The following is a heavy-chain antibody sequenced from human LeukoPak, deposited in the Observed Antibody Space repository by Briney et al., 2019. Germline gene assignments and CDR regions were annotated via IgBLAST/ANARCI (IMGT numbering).Heavy chain of an antibody. CDR3: AKDAALSDFTSSGWYRYWYFDL. D-gene: IGHD6-19*01. V-gene: IGHV3-23*01. CDR1: GFTFSSYA. CDR2: ISGSGGST. J-gene: IGHJ2*01. Sequence: GGSLRLSCAASGFTFSSYAMSWVRQAPGKGLEWVSAISGSGGSTYYADSVKGRFTISRDNSKNTLYLQMNSLRAEDTAVYYCAKDAALSDFTSSGWYRYWYFDLWGRGTLVTVSS.